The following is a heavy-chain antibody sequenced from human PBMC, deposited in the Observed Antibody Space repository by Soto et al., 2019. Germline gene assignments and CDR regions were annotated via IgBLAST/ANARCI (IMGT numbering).Heavy chain of an antibody. J-gene: IGHJ3*02. V-gene: IGHV1-46*01. CDR1: GYTFSSYY. Sequence: ASVKVSCKASGYTFSSYYMHWVRQAPGQGLEWVGLINPGTGATTYAQKFQGRATMTSDTSTSTVYMELRSLTSEDTAVYYCARDHIAAVNTNTLEIWGEGTMVT. CDR3: ARDHIAAVNTNTLEI. CDR2: INPGTGAT. D-gene: IGHD6-25*01.